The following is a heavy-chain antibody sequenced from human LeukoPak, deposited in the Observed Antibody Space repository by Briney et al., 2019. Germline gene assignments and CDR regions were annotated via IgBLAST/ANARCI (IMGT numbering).Heavy chain of an antibody. J-gene: IGHJ2*01. D-gene: IGHD7-27*01. CDR3: ARGIWGRWYFDL. V-gene: IGHV4-59*01. CDR2: IYYSGST. CDR1: GGSISSYY. Sequence: NPSETLSLTCTVSGGSISSYYWSWIRQPPGKGLEWIGYIYYSGSTNYNPSLKSRVTISVDTSKNQFSLKLSSVTAADTAVYYCARGIWGRWYFDLWGRGTLVTVSS.